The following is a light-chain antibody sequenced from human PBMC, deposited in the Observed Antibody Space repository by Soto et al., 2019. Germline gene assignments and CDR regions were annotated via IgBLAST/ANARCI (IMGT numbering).Light chain of an antibody. CDR2: AAY. CDR1: LSITTY. Sequence: DIHMTQSPSSLSASVGDRVTITCRASLSITTYLNWYQQKPGKAPKLLIYAAYRLQSGVPSRFSGSGSGTDFTLTISSLELEDFATYYCQQTDNIPFTFGPGTKVDIK. V-gene: IGKV1-39*01. J-gene: IGKJ3*01. CDR3: QQTDNIPFT.